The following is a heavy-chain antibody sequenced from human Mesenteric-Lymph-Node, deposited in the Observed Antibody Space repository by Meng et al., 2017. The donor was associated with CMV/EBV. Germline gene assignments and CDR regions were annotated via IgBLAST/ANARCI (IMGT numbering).Heavy chain of an antibody. CDR2: ISYSGST. V-gene: IGHV4-61*01. CDR1: GGSVSSGSYY. CDR3: ARGVAGTTYGMDV. Sequence: GSLRLSCTVSGGSVSSGSYYWSWIRQPPGKGLEWIGYISYSGSTNYNPSLKSRVTISVDTSKNQFSLKLSSVTAADTAVYYCARGVAGTTYGMDVWGQGTTVTVSS. J-gene: IGHJ6*02. D-gene: IGHD1-7*01.